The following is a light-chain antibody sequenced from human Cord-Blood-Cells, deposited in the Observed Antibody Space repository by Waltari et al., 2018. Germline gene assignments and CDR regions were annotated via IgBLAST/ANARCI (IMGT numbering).Light chain of an antibody. CDR2: QDS. CDR3: QAWDSSTAV. J-gene: IGLJ3*02. Sequence: SYELTQPPSVSVSPGQTASITCSGAKLGDKYACWYQQKPGQSPVLVIYQDSKRPSGIPGRFSGSNSGNAANLTISGTQAMDEADYYCQAWDSSTAVFGGGTKLTVL. CDR1: KLGDKY. V-gene: IGLV3-1*01.